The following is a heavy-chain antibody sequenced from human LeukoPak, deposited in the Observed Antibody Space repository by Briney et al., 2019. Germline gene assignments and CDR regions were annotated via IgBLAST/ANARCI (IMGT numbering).Heavy chain of an antibody. CDR3: ARDAVKYGSVGWFDP. Sequence: PGRSLRLSCSASGFIFSDYGMHWVRQAPGKGLEWVAVVSYDGSNEYYADSVKGRFTISRDNAKNSLYLQMNSLRAEDTAVYYCARDAVKYGSVGWFDPWGQGTLVTVSS. D-gene: IGHD3-10*01. J-gene: IGHJ5*02. CDR2: VSYDGSNE. V-gene: IGHV3-30*03. CDR1: GFIFSDYG.